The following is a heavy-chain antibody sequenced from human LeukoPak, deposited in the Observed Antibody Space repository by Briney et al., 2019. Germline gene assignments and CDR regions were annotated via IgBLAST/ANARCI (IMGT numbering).Heavy chain of an antibody. CDR3: AKDGQAPGYDFWSGYYRFYFQH. CDR1: GFTFSSYA. D-gene: IGHD3-3*01. V-gene: IGHV3-23*01. Sequence: GSLRLSCAASGFTFSSYAMSWVRQVPGKGLEWVSAISGSGGSTYYADSVKGRFTISRDNSKNTLYLQMNSLRAEDTAVYYCAKDGQAPGYDFWSGYYRFYFQHWGQGTLVTVSS. J-gene: IGHJ1*01. CDR2: ISGSGGST.